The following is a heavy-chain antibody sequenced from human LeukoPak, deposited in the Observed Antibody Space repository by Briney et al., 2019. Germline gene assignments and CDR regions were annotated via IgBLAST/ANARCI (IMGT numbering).Heavy chain of an antibody. CDR1: GFTFSNAW. J-gene: IGHJ4*02. Sequence: GGSLRLSCAAPGFTFSNAWMSWVRQAPGKGLEWVGRIKSKTDGGTTDYAAPVKGRFTISRDDSKNTLYLQMNSLKTEDTAVYYCTTDYYYDILTGYYTPLDYFDYWGQGTLVTVSS. V-gene: IGHV3-15*01. D-gene: IGHD3-9*01. CDR2: IKSKTDGGTT. CDR3: TTDYYYDILTGYYTPLDYFDY.